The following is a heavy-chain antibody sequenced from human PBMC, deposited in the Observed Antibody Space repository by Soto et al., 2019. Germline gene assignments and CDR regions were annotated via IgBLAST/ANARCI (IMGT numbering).Heavy chain of an antibody. D-gene: IGHD3-10*01. CDR3: ARQGFGPLHGLVDV. Sequence: QVQLQESGPGLVKPSETLSLSCTVSGGSFTSYYWGWIRQPPGKEMEWIGYVHHSWGSAYNPSLQSRVPISLATTKSPFSLKLTSVTATDTALYDCARQGFGPLHGLVDVWGQGTTVIVSS. V-gene: IGHV4-59*08. CDR1: GGSFTSYY. CDR2: VHHSWGS. J-gene: IGHJ6*02.